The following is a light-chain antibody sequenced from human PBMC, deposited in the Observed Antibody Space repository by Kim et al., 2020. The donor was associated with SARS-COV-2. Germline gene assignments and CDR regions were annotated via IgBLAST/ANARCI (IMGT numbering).Light chain of an antibody. J-gene: IGKJ2*03. CDR3: QQYYSTPPS. CDR1: QTVLYNSNNKNY. CDR2: WAS. V-gene: IGKV4-1*01. Sequence: RATLNGKSSQTVLYNSNNKNYLAWYQQKPGQAPKLLMYWASIRESGVSDRFSGSGSETDFTLTISSLQAEDVAVYYCQQYYSTPPSFGQGTKLEI.